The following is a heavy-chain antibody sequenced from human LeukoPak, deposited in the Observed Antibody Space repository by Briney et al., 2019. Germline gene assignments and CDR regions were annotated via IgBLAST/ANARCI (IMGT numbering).Heavy chain of an antibody. CDR2: IYYSGST. D-gene: IGHD5-12*01. V-gene: IGHV4-59*12. CDR3: ARGMSAAYDYNWFDS. CDR1: GGSISSYY. Sequence: NPSETLSLTCTVSGGSISSYYWSWIRQPPGKGLEWIGNIYYSGSTYYNPSLKSRVTISVDTSKNQFSLKLTSVTAADTALYFCARGMSAAYDYNWFDSWGQGTLVTV. J-gene: IGHJ5*01.